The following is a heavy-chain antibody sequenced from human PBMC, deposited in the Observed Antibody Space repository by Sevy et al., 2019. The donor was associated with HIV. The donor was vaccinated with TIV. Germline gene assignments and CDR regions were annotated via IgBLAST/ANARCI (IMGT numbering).Heavy chain of an antibody. CDR3: AREGCTKPHDY. CDR1: GFNLSKYS. J-gene: IGHJ4*02. CDR2: LSFGCGEI. V-gene: IGHV3-23*01. Sequence: GGSLRLSCAASGFNLSKYSMSWVRQPPGKGLEWVSTLSFGCGEINYADSVKGRFTISRDNSKSSVYLQMNNLRPEDTAVYYCAREGCTKPHDYWGQGSLVTVSS. D-gene: IGHD2-8*01.